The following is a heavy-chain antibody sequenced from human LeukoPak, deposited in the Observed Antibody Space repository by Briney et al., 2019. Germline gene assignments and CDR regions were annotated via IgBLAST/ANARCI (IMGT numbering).Heavy chain of an antibody. CDR1: GFTFSSYA. CDR2: ISGSGGST. V-gene: IGHV3-23*01. J-gene: IGHJ4*02. Sequence: GGSLRLSCAASGFTFSSYAMSWVRQAPGKGLEWVSAISGSGGSTYYADSVKGRFTTSRDNSKNTLYLQMNSLRAEDTAVYYCAKDEGGYSGYGIIDYWGQGTLVTVSS. D-gene: IGHD5-12*01. CDR3: AKDEGGYSGYGIIDY.